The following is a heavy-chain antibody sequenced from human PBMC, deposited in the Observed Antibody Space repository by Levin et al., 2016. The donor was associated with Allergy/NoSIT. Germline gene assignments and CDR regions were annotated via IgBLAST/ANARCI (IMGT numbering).Heavy chain of an antibody. J-gene: IGHJ6*02. CDR1: GFTFGTYA. V-gene: IGHV3-30*04. CDR3: ARVGSVVGKAYRGYEYNGMDV. D-gene: IGHD1-26*01. CDR2: ISYDGTGK. Sequence: GGSLRLSCAASGFTFGTYAMHWVRQAPGKGLEWVAVISYDGTGKDYAGSVKGRFTFSRDNSKNTLYLQMNSLRTEDTAVYYCARVGSVVGKAYRGYEYNGMDVWGQGTTVTVSS.